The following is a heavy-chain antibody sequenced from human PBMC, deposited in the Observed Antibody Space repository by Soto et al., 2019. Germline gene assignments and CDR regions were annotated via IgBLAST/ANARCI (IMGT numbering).Heavy chain of an antibody. V-gene: IGHV1-2*04. CDR1: GYTFTDFY. CDR3: ARAPPRITGTTRAFDI. Sequence: QVQLVQSGAEVKKPGASVKVSCKTSGYTFTDFYMHWVRQAPGQGLEWMGWINPNSGGTKYAQNFQGWVTMTRDTSISTAYMELSRLRSDDTAVYYCARAPPRITGTTRAFDIWGQGTMVTVSS. J-gene: IGHJ3*02. CDR2: INPNSGGT. D-gene: IGHD1-7*01.